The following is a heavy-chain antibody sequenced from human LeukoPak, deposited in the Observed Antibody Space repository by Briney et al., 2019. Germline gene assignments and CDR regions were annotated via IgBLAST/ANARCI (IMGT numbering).Heavy chain of an antibody. V-gene: IGHV4-39*01. Sequence: SETLSLTCAVSGGSVSSDSYYWVWVRQPPGKGLEWTGNINYSGTTYYSSSLKSRITLSMDASKNQFSLRLTSVTAADTAVYYCARLGTYSGNLFDNWGQGTLVTVSS. CDR3: ARLGTYSGNLFDN. D-gene: IGHD1-26*01. CDR1: GGSVSSDSYY. J-gene: IGHJ4*02. CDR2: INYSGTT.